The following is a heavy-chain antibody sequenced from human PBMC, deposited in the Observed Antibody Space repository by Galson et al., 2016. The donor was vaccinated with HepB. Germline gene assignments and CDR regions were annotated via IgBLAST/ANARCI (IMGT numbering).Heavy chain of an antibody. J-gene: IGHJ4*02. CDR2: ISSSGNYR. V-gene: IGHV3-11*06. CDR1: GFTFSSYA. Sequence: SLRLSCAASGFTFSSYAMSWIRQAPGQGLEYVSYISSSGNYRNYADFVKGRFTISRDNAKNSLYLQMNSLRAEDTAVYYCAREGGRKVDYWGQGTLVTVSS. CDR3: AREGGRKVDY.